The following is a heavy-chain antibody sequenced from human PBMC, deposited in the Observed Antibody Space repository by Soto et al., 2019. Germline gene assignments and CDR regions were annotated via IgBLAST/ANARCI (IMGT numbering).Heavy chain of an antibody. CDR1: GFTFSSYA. Sequence: PGGSLRLSCAASGFTFSSYAMTWVRQAPGKGLEWVSAISGSGGSTYYADSVKGQFTISRDNSKNTLYLQMNSLQAEDTAVYYCAKGLYSGSYFDYWGQGTLVTVSS. CDR3: AKGLYSGSYFDY. CDR2: ISGSGGST. D-gene: IGHD1-26*01. V-gene: IGHV3-23*01. J-gene: IGHJ4*02.